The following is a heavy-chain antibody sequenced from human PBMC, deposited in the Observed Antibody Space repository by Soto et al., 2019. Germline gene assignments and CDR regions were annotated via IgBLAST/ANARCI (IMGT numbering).Heavy chain of an antibody. J-gene: IGHJ6*02. Sequence: KPSETLSLTCTVSGGSISSGDYYWSWIRQPPGKGLEWIGYIYYSGSTNYNPSLKSRVTISVDTSKNQFSLKLSSVTAADTAVYYCARDSPVISTRRGYYYYGMDVWGQGTTVTVSS. CDR1: GGSISSGDYY. CDR2: IYYSGST. V-gene: IGHV4-61*08. CDR3: ARDSPVISTRRGYYYYGMDV. D-gene: IGHD4-17*01.